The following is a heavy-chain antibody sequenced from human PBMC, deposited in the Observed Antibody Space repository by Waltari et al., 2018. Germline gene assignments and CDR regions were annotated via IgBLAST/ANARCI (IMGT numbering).Heavy chain of an antibody. CDR2: IYHPGNT. CDR1: EYSVSTGFY. V-gene: IGHV4-38-2*02. D-gene: IGHD3-22*01. J-gene: IGHJ4*02. Sequence: QVQLQESGPRLVKPSETLSLTCTVSEYSVSTGFYWGWVRQSPGKGLDWIGSIYHPGNTRDNPPLSSRVAVSMDMSKNQFSLRLTSVTAADTAVYYCARHRLDRGDSFDFWGQGALVTVSS. CDR3: ARHRLDRGDSFDF.